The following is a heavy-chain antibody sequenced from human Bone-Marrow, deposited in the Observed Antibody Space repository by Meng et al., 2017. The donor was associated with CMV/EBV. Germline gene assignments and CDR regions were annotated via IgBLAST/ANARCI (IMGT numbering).Heavy chain of an antibody. V-gene: IGHV3-21*01. D-gene: IGHD6-6*01. Sequence: GESLKISCAASGFTFSSYEMNWVRQAPGKGLEWVSSISSSSSYIYYADSVKGRFTISRDNAKNSLYLQMNSLRAEDTAVYYCARPLPVGDEQLVPHYYYYGMDVWGQGTTVTVSS. CDR3: ARPLPVGDEQLVPHYYYYGMDV. J-gene: IGHJ6*02. CDR1: GFTFSSYE. CDR2: ISSSSSYI.